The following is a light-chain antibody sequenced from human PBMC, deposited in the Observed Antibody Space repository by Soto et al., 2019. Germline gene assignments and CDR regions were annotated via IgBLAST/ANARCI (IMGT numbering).Light chain of an antibody. V-gene: IGLV2-14*01. CDR2: DVS. Sequence: QSALTQPASVSGSPGQSITISCTGTSSDVGGYNYVSWYLQHPGTAPKLMIYDVSNRPSGVSNRFSGSKSGNTASLTISGLQAEDEDDYYCSSYTSSSTYVFGTGTKLTVL. J-gene: IGLJ1*01. CDR1: SSDVGGYNY. CDR3: SSYTSSSTYV.